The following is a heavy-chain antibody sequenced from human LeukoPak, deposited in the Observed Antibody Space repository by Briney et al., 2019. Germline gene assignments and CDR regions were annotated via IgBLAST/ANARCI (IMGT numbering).Heavy chain of an antibody. CDR3: EGVGGYGPYYSDY. Sequence: GGSLRLSCAGPGFTFSSYAMHWVRRAPGKGLEWVAVISYDGSNKYYADSVKGRFTISRDNSKNTLYLQMNSLRAEDTVVYYCEGVGGYGPYYSDYGGQGTLVTV. D-gene: IGHD5-12*01. CDR1: GFTFSSYA. J-gene: IGHJ4*02. CDR2: ISYDGSNK. V-gene: IGHV3-30*04.